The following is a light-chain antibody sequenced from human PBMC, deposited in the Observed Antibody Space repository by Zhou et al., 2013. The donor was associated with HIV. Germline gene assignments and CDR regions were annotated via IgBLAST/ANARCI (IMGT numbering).Light chain of an antibody. J-gene: IGKJ4*01. CDR3: QQLNNYPLT. CDR1: QGISSY. CDR2: AAS. Sequence: DIRLTQSPSFLSASVGDRVTITCRASQGISSYLAWYQQEPGKAPKLLIYAASTLQSGVPSRFSGSGSGTEFTLTISSLQPEDFATYYCQQLNNYPLTFGGGTKVEIK. V-gene: IGKV1-9*01.